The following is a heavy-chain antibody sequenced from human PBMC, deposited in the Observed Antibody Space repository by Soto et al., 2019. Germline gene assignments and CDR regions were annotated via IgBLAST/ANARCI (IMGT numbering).Heavy chain of an antibody. Sequence: SETLSLTCTVSGGSISSYYWSWIRQPPGKGLEWIGYIYYSGSTNYNPSLKSRVTISVDTSKNQFSLKLSSVTAADTAVYYCARDFGVVVTASKYNWFYPWGQGTLVTVSS. CDR3: ARDFGVVVTASKYNWFYP. CDR1: GGSISSYY. CDR2: IYYSGST. J-gene: IGHJ5*02. V-gene: IGHV4-59*01. D-gene: IGHD2-21*02.